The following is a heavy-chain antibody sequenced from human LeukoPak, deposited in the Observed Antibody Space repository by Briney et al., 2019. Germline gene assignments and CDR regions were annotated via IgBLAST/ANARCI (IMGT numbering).Heavy chain of an antibody. CDR3: ARGPDSNNYYYYGMDV. D-gene: IGHD4-11*01. V-gene: IGHV1-69*04. CDR2: IIPILGIA. CDR1: GGTFSSYA. J-gene: IGHJ6*02. Sequence: SVKVSCKASGGTFSSYAISWVRQAPGQGLELMGRIIPILGIANYAQKFQGRVTITADKSTSTAYMELSSLRSEDTAVYYCARGPDSNNYYYYGMDVWGRGTTVTVSS.